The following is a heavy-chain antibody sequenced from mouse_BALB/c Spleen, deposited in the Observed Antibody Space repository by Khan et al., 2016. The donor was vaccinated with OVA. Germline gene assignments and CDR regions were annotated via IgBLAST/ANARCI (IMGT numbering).Heavy chain of an antibody. CDR2: IYPGISDT. CDR3: TRSYDSYYFDY. V-gene: IGHV1-5*01. D-gene: IGHD2-4*01. CDR1: GYSFTSYW. Sequence: MQLEESGTVLARPGASVKMSCKASGYSFTSYWMHWVKQRPGLGLEWIGAIYPGISDTRYNQKIKGKAKLTAVTSASTAYMELSSLTNDDSAVYYCTRSYDSYYFDYWGQGTLLTVSS. J-gene: IGHJ2*01.